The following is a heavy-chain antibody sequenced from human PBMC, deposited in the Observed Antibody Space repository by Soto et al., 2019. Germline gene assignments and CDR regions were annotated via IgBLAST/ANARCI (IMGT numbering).Heavy chain of an antibody. D-gene: IGHD3-22*01. V-gene: IGHV3-30-3*01. CDR2: ISYDGSNK. J-gene: IGHJ3*02. CDR3: ARSPPFYYYDSSGIDAFDI. Sequence: GGSLRLSCAASGFTFSSYAMHWVRQAPGKGLEWVAVISYDGSNKYYADSVKGRFTISRDNSKNTLYLQMNSLRAEDTAVYYCARSPPFYYYDSSGIDAFDIWGQGTMVTVSS. CDR1: GFTFSSYA.